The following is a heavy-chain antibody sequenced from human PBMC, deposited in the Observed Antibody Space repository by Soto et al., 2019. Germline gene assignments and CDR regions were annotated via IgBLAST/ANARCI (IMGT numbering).Heavy chain of an antibody. CDR2: IIDSGAST. V-gene: IGHV3-23*01. CDR3: AKGRSYYYYYGVDV. CDR1: GFTFRSCA. J-gene: IGHJ6*02. Sequence: EVQLLESGGGSVQPGGSLRLSCAASGFTFRSCAMGWVRQAPGKGLEWVSDIIDSGASTYYADSVKGRFTISRDNXXGTLYLQMNSLRAEDTALYYCAKGRSYYYYYGVDVWGQGNTVTVSS.